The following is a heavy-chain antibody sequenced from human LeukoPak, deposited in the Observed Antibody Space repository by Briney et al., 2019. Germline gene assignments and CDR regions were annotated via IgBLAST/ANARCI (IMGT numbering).Heavy chain of an antibody. Sequence: SETLSLTCTVSGYSISSGYYWGWIRQPPGKGLEWIGSIYHSGSTYYNPSLKSRVTISVDTSKNQVSLKLSSVTAADTAVYYCASSVITMIVVATFDYWGQGTLVIVSS. CDR1: GYSISSGYY. CDR3: ASSVITMIVVATFDY. CDR2: IYHSGST. D-gene: IGHD3-22*01. V-gene: IGHV4-38-2*02. J-gene: IGHJ4*02.